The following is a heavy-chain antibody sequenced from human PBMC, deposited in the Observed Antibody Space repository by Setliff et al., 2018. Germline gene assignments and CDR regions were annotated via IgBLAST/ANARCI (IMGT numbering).Heavy chain of an antibody. CDR1: GDTSTTYA. CDR3: ARGDVYSGSYYHFDY. CDR2: INAGNGNI. Sequence: GASVKVSCKASGDTSTTYAIHWVRQAPGQGLEWMGWINAGNGNIRYSQNFQGGVTITRDTSASTAYMELSSLTSEDTAIYYCARGDVYSGSYYHFDYWGQGTQVTVSS. D-gene: IGHD1-26*01. J-gene: IGHJ4*02. V-gene: IGHV1-3*01.